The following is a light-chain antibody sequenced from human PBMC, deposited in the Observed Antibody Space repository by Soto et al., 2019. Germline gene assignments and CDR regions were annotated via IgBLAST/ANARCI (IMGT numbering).Light chain of an antibody. J-gene: IGKJ1*01. V-gene: IGKV1-5*03. Sequence: DIQMTQSPSTLSASLGDRVTITCRASQSISNWLAWYQQRPGKAPKLLIYKASSLEGGVPSRFSGSGSGTEFTLTISSLQPDDFATYYCQQYDTYSRTFRQGTKVEIK. CDR3: QQYDTYSRT. CDR1: QSISNW. CDR2: KAS.